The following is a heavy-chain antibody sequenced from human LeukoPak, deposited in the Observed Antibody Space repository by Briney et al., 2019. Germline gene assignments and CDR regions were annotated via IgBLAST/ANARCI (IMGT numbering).Heavy chain of an antibody. J-gene: IGHJ5*02. V-gene: IGHV1-2*02. CDR2: INPNSGGT. Sequence: ASVKVSCKASGYTFTAYYMHWVRHAPGQGLEWMGWINPNSGGTNYAQKFQGRVTMTRDTSISTAYMELNRLRSDDTAVYYCARARGEVVPAAEGFDPWGQGTLVTVSS. D-gene: IGHD2-2*01. CDR1: GYTFTAYY. CDR3: ARARGEVVPAAEGFDP.